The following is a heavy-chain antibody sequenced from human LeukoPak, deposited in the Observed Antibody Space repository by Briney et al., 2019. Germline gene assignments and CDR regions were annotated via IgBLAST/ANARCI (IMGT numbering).Heavy chain of an antibody. Sequence: RAAFMRLSCAAAGFIVSSNYISGGRQAPREGLGLVSLIYNGSGTYYADSVKGRFTISRDNSKNTLYLQMNSLRAEDTAVYYCARGHYGSGIHQVAFDIWRQGTIVTVSS. CDR2: IYNGSGT. CDR3: ARGHYGSGIHQVAFDI. V-gene: IGHV3-53*01. CDR1: GFIVSSNY. D-gene: IGHD3-10*01. J-gene: IGHJ3*02.